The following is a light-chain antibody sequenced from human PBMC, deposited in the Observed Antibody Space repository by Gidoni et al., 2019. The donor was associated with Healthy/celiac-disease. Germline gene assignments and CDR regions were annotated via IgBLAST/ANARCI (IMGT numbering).Light chain of an antibody. Sequence: DIVMTQSPATLSVSPGERATLSCRASQSVSSHLAWYQQKPGQAPRLLIYGASTRATGIAARFSGRGYGTEFTITISSLQSEDFADYYWQQYNNWLITFGQGTRLEIK. J-gene: IGKJ5*01. CDR3: QQYNNWLIT. V-gene: IGKV3-15*01. CDR1: QSVSSH. CDR2: GAS.